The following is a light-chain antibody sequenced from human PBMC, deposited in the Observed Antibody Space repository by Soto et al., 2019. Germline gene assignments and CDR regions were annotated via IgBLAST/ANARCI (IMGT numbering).Light chain of an antibody. CDR2: SAS. CDR1: QGMSTY. J-gene: IGKJ4*01. Sequence: DIPLTQSPSLLSASVGDTVTITCRASQGMSTYLSWYQQKPGKVPKLLIRSASTLQSGVPPRFSGGGSGTEFTLPISTLQPDDSGIYYCQQLNGYQLAFGGGTNVEIK. V-gene: IGKV1-9*01. CDR3: QQLNGYQLA.